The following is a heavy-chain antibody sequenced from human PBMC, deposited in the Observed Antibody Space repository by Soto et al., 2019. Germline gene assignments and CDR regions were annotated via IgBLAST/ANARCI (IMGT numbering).Heavy chain of an antibody. V-gene: IGHV1-69*08. D-gene: IGHD2-2*01. J-gene: IGHJ5*02. Sequence: QVQLVQSGAEVKKPGSSVKVSCKASGGTFSSYTISWVRQAPGQGLEWMGRIIPILGIANDAQKFQGRVTITADKSTSTAYMELSSLRSEDTAVYYCARDRWGGYCSSTSCYQNWFDPWGQGTLVTVSS. CDR3: ARDRWGGYCSSTSCYQNWFDP. CDR2: IIPILGIA. CDR1: GGTFSSYT.